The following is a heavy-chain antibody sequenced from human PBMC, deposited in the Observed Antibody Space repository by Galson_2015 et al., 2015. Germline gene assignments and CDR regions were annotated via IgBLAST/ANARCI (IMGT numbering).Heavy chain of an antibody. V-gene: IGHV3-13*05. CDR1: GFTFSSYD. CDR2: IGTAGDP. CDR3: ARALAEDNERWRRGRGYFDL. J-gene: IGHJ2*01. Sequence: SLRLSCAASGFTFSSYDMHWVRQATGKGLEWVSAIGTAGDPYYPGSVKGRFTISRENAKNSLYLQMNSLRAGDTAVYYCARALAEDNERWRRGRGYFDLWGRGTLVTVSS. D-gene: IGHD2-15*01.